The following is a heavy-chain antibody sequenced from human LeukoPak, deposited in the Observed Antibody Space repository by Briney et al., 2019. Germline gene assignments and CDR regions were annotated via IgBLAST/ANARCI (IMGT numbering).Heavy chain of an antibody. CDR1: GFTVSSNY. Sequence: GGSLRLSCAASGFTVSSNYMSWVRQAPGKGLEWVSVIYSGGSTYYADSVKGRFTISRDNSKNTLYLQMNSLRAEDTAVYYCARRGYYDSSGYYWGFDYWGQGTLVTVSS. V-gene: IGHV3-53*01. D-gene: IGHD3-22*01. CDR2: IYSGGST. J-gene: IGHJ4*02. CDR3: ARRGYYDSSGYYWGFDY.